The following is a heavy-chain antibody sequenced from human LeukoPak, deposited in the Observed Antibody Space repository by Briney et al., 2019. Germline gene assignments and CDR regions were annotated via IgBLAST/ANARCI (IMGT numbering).Heavy chain of an antibody. J-gene: IGHJ5*02. CDR2: ISEDGRRR. Sequence: GGSLRLSCVASGFSFSSRWMSWVRQAPGKGLEWVAHISEDGRRRDYVDSLRGRFIISRDNAKDSLFLELNSLRDEDTAVYYCARDWGWAFDPWGQGTLVTVFS. V-gene: IGHV3-7*01. CDR3: ARDWGWAFDP. D-gene: IGHD3-16*01. CDR1: GFSFSSRW.